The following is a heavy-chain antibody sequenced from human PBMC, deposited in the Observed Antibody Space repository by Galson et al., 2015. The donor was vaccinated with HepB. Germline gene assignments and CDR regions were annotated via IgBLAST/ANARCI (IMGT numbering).Heavy chain of an antibody. Sequence: SLRLSCAASGFTFSSYAMHWVRQAPGKGLEWMAVISYDGSNKYYADSVKGRFTISRDNSKNTLYLQMNSLRAEDTAVYYCARDATAVAGVFWFDPWGQGTLVTVSS. CDR2: ISYDGSNK. CDR3: ARDATAVAGVFWFDP. D-gene: IGHD6-19*01. J-gene: IGHJ5*02. V-gene: IGHV3-30-3*01. CDR1: GFTFSSYA.